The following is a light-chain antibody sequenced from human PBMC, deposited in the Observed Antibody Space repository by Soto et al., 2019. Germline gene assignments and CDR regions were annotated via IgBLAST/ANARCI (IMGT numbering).Light chain of an antibody. V-gene: IGLV2-11*01. J-gene: IGLJ1*01. Sequence: QSALTQPRSVSGSPGQSVTISCTGTSSDVGFYNYVSWYQQHPGKAPKLMIYDVSKRPSGVPDRFSGSKSGNTASLTISGLQAEDEADYYCCSYAGSYTFYVFGTGTKLTDL. CDR2: DVS. CDR3: CSYAGSYTFYV. CDR1: SSDVGFYNY.